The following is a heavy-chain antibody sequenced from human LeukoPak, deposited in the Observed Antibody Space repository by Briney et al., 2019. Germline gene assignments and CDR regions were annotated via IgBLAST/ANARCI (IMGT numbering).Heavy chain of an antibody. D-gene: IGHD3-10*01. V-gene: IGHV1-69*04. CDR2: IIPILGIA. Sequence: SMKVSCKAPGGTFSSYAISWVRQAPGQGLEWMGRIIPILGIANYAQKFQGRVTITADKSTSTAYMELSSLRSEDTAVYYCASLYGSGSYPNYYYYGMDVWGQGTTVTVSS. CDR3: ASLYGSGSYPNYYYYGMDV. CDR1: GGTFSSYA. J-gene: IGHJ6*02.